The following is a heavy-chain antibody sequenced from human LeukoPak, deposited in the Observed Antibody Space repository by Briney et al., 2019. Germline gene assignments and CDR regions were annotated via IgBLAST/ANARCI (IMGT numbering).Heavy chain of an antibody. D-gene: IGHD1-26*01. CDR3: ARDRYPLNYYFDY. CDR1: GYTFTSYA. J-gene: IGHJ4*02. V-gene: IGHV1-3*01. Sequence: ASVKVSCKASGYTFTSYAMHWVRQAPGQRLEWMGWINAGNGNTKYPQKFQGRVTITRDTSASTAYMELSSLRSEDTAVYYCARDRYPLNYYFDYWGQGTLVTVSS. CDR2: INAGNGNT.